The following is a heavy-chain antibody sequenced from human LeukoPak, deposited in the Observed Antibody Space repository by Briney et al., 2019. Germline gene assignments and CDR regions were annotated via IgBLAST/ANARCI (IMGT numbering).Heavy chain of an antibody. D-gene: IGHD5-12*01. CDR1: GYTFTGYY. CDR2: INPNSGGT. V-gene: IGHV1-2*02. CDR3: ARDSSGYDPLFDY. Sequence: ASVKVSRKASGYTFTGYYMHWVRQAPGQGLEWMGWINPNSGGTNYAQKFQGRVTMTRDTSISTAYTELSRLRSDDTAVYYCARDSSGYDPLFDYWGQGTLVTVSS. J-gene: IGHJ4*02.